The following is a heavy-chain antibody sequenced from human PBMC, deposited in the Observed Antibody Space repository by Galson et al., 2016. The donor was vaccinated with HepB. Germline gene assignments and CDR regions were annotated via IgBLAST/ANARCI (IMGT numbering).Heavy chain of an antibody. CDR3: AHRGRTRYFDT. CDR1: GISVTTFEVG. J-gene: IGHJ4*02. D-gene: IGHD3/OR15-3a*01. CDR2: IYWDDED. Sequence: PALVKPTQTLTLTCSVSGISVTTFEVGVGWIRQSPGKAPEWLAIIYWDDEDRYSPSLKNRLTITRDTSKNQVVLTMINMDPEDTATYYCAHRGRTRYFDTWGQGTLVTVSS. V-gene: IGHV2-5*02.